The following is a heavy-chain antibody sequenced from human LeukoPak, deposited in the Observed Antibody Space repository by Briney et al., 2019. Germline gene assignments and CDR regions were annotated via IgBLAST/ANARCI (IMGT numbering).Heavy chain of an antibody. CDR1: GYTFTGYY. V-gene: IGHV1-2*02. CDR2: INPNTGGT. D-gene: IGHD3-10*01. J-gene: IGHJ5*02. CDR3: ARPLRVTMIRGAAFRASSDFDP. Sequence: ASVKVSCKASGYTFTGYYMHWVRQAPGQGLEWMGWINPNTGGTKYAQKFQDRVTMTSDTSISTAYIELSRLRSDDTAVYYCARPLRVTMIRGAAFRASSDFDPWGQGTLVTVSS.